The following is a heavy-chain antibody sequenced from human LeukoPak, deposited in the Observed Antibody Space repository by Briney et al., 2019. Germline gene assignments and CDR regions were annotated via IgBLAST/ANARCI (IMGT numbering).Heavy chain of an antibody. V-gene: IGHV3-20*04. Sequence: GGSLRLSCAASGVSFSSYWMYWVCAGPGAGLEWVSGINWHGDSTGCADSVKGLFTISRDNAKNSLYPQVNSLKAEATAVYYCARAPRYWGQGTLVTAPS. J-gene: IGHJ4*02. CDR2: INWHGDST. CDR1: GVSFSSYW. CDR3: ARAPRY.